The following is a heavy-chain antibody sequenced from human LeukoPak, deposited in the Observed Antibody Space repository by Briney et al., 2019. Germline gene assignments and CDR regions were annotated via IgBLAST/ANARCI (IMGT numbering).Heavy chain of an antibody. CDR1: GFTFSNYG. J-gene: IGHJ6*03. V-gene: IGHV3-30*02. CDR3: SKTSLSDSSGHYYYMDV. CDR2: IRFDGTHQ. Sequence: GGSLRLSCTASGFTFSNYGMHWVRQAPGKGLEWVAFIRFDGTHQYYADSMKGRFTISRDNSKNTVYLQIYSLTPDDTAVYFCSKTSLSDSSGHYYYMDVWGKGTTVTISS. D-gene: IGHD3-3*01.